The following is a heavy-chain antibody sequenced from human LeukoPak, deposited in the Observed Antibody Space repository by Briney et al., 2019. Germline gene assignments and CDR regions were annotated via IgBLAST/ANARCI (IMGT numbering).Heavy chain of an antibody. CDR1: GFTFRLYS. Sequence: PGGSLRLSCAASGFTFRLYSMNWVRQAPGKVLEWLSYIRSTDGAIAYADSVKGRFTISRDDAKNSLYLQMNSLRDEDTAVYYCARDRDWAFDYWGQGTLITVSS. CDR3: ARDRDWAFDY. J-gene: IGHJ4*02. CDR2: IRSTDGAI. V-gene: IGHV3-48*02. D-gene: IGHD3-9*01.